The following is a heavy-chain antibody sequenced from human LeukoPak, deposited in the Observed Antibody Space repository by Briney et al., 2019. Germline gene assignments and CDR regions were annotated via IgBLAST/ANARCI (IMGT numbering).Heavy chain of an antibody. CDR2: INHSGST. CDR1: GGSFSGYY. CDR3: ARDPNSGVLGDI. J-gene: IGHJ3*02. V-gene: IGHV4-34*01. D-gene: IGHD1-26*01. Sequence: SETLSLTCAVYGGSFSGYYWSWIRQPPGKGLEWIGEINHSGSTNYSPSLKSRVTISVDTSKNQFSLKLSSVTAADTAVYYCARDPNSGVLGDIWGQGTMVTVSS.